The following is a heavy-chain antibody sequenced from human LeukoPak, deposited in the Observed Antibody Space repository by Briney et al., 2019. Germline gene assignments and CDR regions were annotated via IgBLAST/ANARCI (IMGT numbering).Heavy chain of an antibody. CDR1: GDSVSSNTAT. D-gene: IGHD3-16*02. CDR3: AREYLGGYLIY. CDR2: TYYRSKWYN. J-gene: IGHJ4*02. V-gene: IGHV6-1*01. Sequence: LSQTLSLTCAISGDSVSSNTATWTWIRQSPSRGLEWLGRTYYRSKWYNDYEVSVKSRITINPDTSKNQFSLQLNSVTPEDTAVYYCAREYLGGYLIYWGQGTLVTVSS.